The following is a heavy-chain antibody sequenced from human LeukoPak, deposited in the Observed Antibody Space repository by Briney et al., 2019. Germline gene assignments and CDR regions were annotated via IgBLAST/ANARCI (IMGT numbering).Heavy chain of an antibody. CDR1: GFSFPYG. CDR3: AKWGCSGGSCYPFDY. J-gene: IGHJ4*02. D-gene: IGHD2-15*01. CDR2: ITNSGENT. V-gene: IGHV3-23*01. Sequence: GGSLRLSCEASGFSFPYGMSWVRQAPGKGLEWVSGITNSGENTYYADSVKGRFTISRDNSKNTLFLEMNSLRVEDTAVYYCAKWGCSGGSCYPFDYWGQGTLVTVSS.